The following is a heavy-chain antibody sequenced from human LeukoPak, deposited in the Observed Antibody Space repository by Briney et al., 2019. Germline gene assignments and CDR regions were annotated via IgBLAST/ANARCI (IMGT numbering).Heavy chain of an antibody. Sequence: GSLRLSCAASGFTFSNAWMSWVRQAPGKGLEWVGRIKSKTDGGTTDYAAPVKGRFTISRDDSKNTLYLQMNSLKTEDTAVYHCTTGAYCGGDCYLYWGQGTLVTVSS. J-gene: IGHJ4*02. D-gene: IGHD2-21*02. V-gene: IGHV3-15*01. CDR2: IKSKTDGGTT. CDR1: GFTFSNAW. CDR3: TTGAYCGGDCYLY.